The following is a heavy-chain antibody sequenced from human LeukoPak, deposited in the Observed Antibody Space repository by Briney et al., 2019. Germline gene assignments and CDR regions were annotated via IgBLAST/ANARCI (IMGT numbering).Heavy chain of an antibody. D-gene: IGHD6-13*01. V-gene: IGHV3-21*01. CDR2: ISSSSSYI. CDR1: GFTFSSYS. J-gene: IGHJ3*02. CDR3: ARGEQQLTLGPDAFDI. Sequence: PGGSLRLSCAASGFTFSSYSMNWVRQAPGKGLEWVSSISSSSSYIYYADSVKGRFTISRDNAKNSLYLQMNSLRAEDTAVYYCARGEQQLTLGPDAFDIWGQGTMVTVSS.